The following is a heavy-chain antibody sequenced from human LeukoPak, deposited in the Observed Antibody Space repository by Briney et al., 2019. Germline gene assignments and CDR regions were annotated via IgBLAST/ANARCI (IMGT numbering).Heavy chain of an antibody. CDR1: GYTFNSYG. CDR3: ARVDHGALDI. Sequence: GASVKVSCKASGYTFNSYGLAWVRLAPGQGLEWVGWINTYSGDINNARNVQGRVTMTTATSRNTAYMELRNLQSDDTAIYFCARVDHGALDIWGQGSMVTVSS. D-gene: IGHD1-14*01. V-gene: IGHV1-18*01. J-gene: IGHJ3*02. CDR2: INTYSGDI.